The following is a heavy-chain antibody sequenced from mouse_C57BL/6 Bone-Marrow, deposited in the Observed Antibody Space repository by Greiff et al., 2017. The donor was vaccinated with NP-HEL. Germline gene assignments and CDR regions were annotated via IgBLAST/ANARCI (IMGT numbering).Heavy chain of an antibody. CDR3: ARLGLYYGSSFYFDY. CDR2: IDPNSGGT. Sequence: QVQLQQPGAELVKPGASVKLSCKASGYTFTSYWMHWVKQRPGRGLEWIGRIDPNSGGTKYNEKFKSKATLTVDKPSSTAYMQLRSLTSEDFAVYYCARLGLYYGSSFYFDYWGQGTTLTVSS. V-gene: IGHV1-72*01. J-gene: IGHJ2*01. CDR1: GYTFTSYW. D-gene: IGHD1-1*01.